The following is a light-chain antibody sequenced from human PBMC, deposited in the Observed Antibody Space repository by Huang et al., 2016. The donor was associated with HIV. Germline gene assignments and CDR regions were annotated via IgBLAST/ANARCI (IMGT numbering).Light chain of an antibody. J-gene: IGKJ4*01. CDR3: QQRSSGVT. Sequence: IVLTQSPATLSWYPGERVTLSCRASQSVANYIAWYQQNPGQAPKLLIFGTSTMATGTPVRFSGSGSGTDFTLTISSLESEDFAVYYCQQRSSGVTFGGGTKV. CDR2: GTS. V-gene: IGKV3-11*01. CDR1: QSVANY.